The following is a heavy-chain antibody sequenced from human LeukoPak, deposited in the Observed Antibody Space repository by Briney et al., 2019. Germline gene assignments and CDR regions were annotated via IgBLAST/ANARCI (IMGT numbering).Heavy chain of an antibody. CDR1: GYTFTTSG. CDR3: ARVKQLWRDYYLDY. J-gene: IGHJ4*02. CDR2: NSADNGIT. D-gene: IGHD5-18*01. Sequence: ASVKVSCKASGYTFTTSGINWVRQAPGQGLKWLGWNSADNGITRYAQKFRGRVTLISDTSTNTAYIELRNLRSDDTAVYYCARVKQLWRDYYLDYWGQGTLVTVSS. V-gene: IGHV1-18*01.